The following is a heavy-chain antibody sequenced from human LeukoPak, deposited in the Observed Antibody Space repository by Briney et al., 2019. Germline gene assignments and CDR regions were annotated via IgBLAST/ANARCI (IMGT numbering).Heavy chain of an antibody. V-gene: IGHV3-23*01. CDR2: ISGSSGST. Sequence: PGGPLRLSCAASGFTFSSSAMSWVRQAPGKGLEWVSAISGSSGSTYYADSVKGRFTISRDNSKNTLYLQMNSLRAEDTAVYYCAKDLDCSSTNCYPDYWGQGTLVTVSS. CDR3: AKDLDCSSTNCYPDY. CDR1: GFTFSSSA. J-gene: IGHJ4*02. D-gene: IGHD2-2*01.